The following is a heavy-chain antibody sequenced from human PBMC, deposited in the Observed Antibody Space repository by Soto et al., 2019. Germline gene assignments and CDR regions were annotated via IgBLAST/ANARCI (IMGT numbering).Heavy chain of an antibody. CDR1: GGSISSGGYY. D-gene: IGHD6-19*01. V-gene: IGHV4-31*03. CDR2: IYYSGST. CDR3: ARDRPVSEAGTGDAFDI. J-gene: IGHJ3*02. Sequence: QVQLQESGPGLVKPSQTLSLTCTVSGGSISSGGYYWSWIRQHPGKGLEWIGYIYYSGSTYYNPSLKSRFTISVDTSKNQFSVKLSSVTAADTAVYYCARDRPVSEAGTGDAFDIWGQGTMVTVSS.